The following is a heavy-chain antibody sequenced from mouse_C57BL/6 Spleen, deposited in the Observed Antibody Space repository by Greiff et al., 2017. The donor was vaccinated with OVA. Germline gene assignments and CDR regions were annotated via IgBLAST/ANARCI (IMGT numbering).Heavy chain of an antibody. CDR3: ARLNYGSSSFDY. D-gene: IGHD1-1*01. V-gene: IGHV1-54*01. Sequence: VQLQESGAELVRPGTSVKVSCKASGYAFTNYLIEWVKQRPGQGLEWIGVINPGSGGTNYNEKFKGKATLTADKSSSTAYMQLSSLTSEDSAVYFCARLNYGSSSFDYWGQGTTLTVSS. CDR2: INPGSGGT. J-gene: IGHJ2*01. CDR1: GYAFTNYL.